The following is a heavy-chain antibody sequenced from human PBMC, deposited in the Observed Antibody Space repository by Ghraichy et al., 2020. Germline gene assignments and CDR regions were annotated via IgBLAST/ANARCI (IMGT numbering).Heavy chain of an antibody. Sequence: GESLNISCAASGFTFSSYDMHWVRQATGKGLEWVSAIGTAGDPYYPGSVKGRFTISRENAKNSLYLQMNSLRAGDTAVYYCARVDEAAAIPLGYFDYWGQGTLVTVSS. CDR1: GFTFSSYD. J-gene: IGHJ4*02. V-gene: IGHV3-13*05. D-gene: IGHD6-13*01. CDR2: IGTAGDP. CDR3: ARVDEAAAIPLGYFDY.